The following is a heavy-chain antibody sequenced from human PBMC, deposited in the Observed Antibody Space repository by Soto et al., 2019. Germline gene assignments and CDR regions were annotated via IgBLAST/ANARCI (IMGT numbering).Heavy chain of an antibody. J-gene: IGHJ4*02. CDR1: GGSISPFY. CDR3: ARVGGVAARTFDY. Sequence: SETLSLTCTVSGGSISPFYWSWVRQPPGKGLEWIGYLYYSGNTNYNPSLKSRVTISVDASKNQVSLRLTSVTAADTAVYYCARVGGVAARTFDYWGQGTVVTVSP. D-gene: IGHD2-15*01. V-gene: IGHV4-59*01. CDR2: LYYSGNT.